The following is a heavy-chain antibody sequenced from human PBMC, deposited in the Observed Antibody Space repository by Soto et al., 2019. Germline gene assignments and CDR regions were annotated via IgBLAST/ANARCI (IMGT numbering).Heavy chain of an antibody. J-gene: IGHJ2*01. Sequence: QVQLQESGPGLVKPSQTLSLTCTVSGGSISSGGYYWSWIRQHPGKGLEWIGYIYYSGSTYYNPSLKSRVTISVDTSKNQCSLKLSSVTAADTAVYYCARDRDGDYVVGKDWYFDLWGRGTLVTVSS. V-gene: IGHV4-31*03. CDR2: IYYSGST. CDR3: ARDRDGDYVVGKDWYFDL. D-gene: IGHD4-17*01. CDR1: GGSISSGGYY.